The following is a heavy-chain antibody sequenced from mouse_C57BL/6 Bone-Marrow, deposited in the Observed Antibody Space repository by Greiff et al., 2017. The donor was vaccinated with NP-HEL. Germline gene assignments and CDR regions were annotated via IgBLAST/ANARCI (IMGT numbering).Heavy chain of an antibody. V-gene: IGHV1-7*01. CDR2: INPSSGYT. CDR1: GYTFTSYW. J-gene: IGHJ1*03. Sequence: QVQLQQSGAELAKPGASVKLSCKASGYTFTSYWMHWVKQRPGQGLEWIGYINPSSGYTKYNQKFKDKATLTADKSSSTAYMQLSSLTYEDSAVYYCARRYYGVDWYFDVWGTGTTVTVSS. D-gene: IGHD1-1*01. CDR3: ARRYYGVDWYFDV.